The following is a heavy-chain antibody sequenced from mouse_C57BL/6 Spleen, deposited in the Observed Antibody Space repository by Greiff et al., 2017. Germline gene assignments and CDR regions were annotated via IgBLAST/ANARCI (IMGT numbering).Heavy chain of an antibody. J-gene: IGHJ1*03. CDR2: INPGSGGT. D-gene: IGHD1-1*01. CDR3: ARCGVVEGYFDV. CDR1: GYAFTNYL. Sequence: QVQLQQSGAELVRPGTSVKVSCKASGYAFTNYLIEWVKQRPGQGLEWIGVINPGSGGTNYNEKFKGKATLTADKSSSTAYMQLSSLTSEDSAVYFCARCGVVEGYFDVWGTGTTVTVSS. V-gene: IGHV1-54*01.